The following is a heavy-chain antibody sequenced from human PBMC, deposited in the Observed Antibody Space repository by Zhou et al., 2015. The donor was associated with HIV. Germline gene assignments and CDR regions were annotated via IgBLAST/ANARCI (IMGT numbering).Heavy chain of an antibody. J-gene: IGHJ3*02. CDR1: GGTFSSYA. CDR3: ATYDSSGYYYDDAFDI. Sequence: QVQLVQSGAEVKKPGSSVKVSGKASGGTFSSYAISWVRQAPGQGLEWMGGIIPIFGTANYAQKFQGRVTITADKSTSTAYMELSSLRSEDTAVYYCATYDSSGYYYDDAFDIWGQGTMVTVSS. V-gene: IGHV1-69*06. CDR2: IIPIFGTA. D-gene: IGHD3-22*01.